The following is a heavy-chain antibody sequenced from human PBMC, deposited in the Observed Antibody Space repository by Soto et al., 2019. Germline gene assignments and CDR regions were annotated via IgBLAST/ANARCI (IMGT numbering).Heavy chain of an antibody. CDR3: SRGTYYPQSSGLHADY. V-gene: IGHV3-30*03. J-gene: IGHJ4*02. Sequence: AQLLESGGGLVQPGGSLRVSCATSGFSFNDYAMYWVRQAPGQGLEWVAIISSDGHHQFYLDNLRGRFTVSRDNSKNTLYLQMNSLRPEDTAVYYCSRGTYYPQSSGLHADYWGPGTVVTVSS. CDR1: GFSFNDYA. CDR2: ISSDGHHQ. D-gene: IGHD3-22*01.